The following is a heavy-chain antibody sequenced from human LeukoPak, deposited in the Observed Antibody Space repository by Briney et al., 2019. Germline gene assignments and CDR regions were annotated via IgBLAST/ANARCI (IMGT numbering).Heavy chain of an antibody. V-gene: IGHV3-48*01. CDR3: ASYYGDYGPFDY. CDR2: ISSGSSTI. J-gene: IGHJ4*02. CDR1: GFTFSSYS. Sequence: GGSLRLSCAASGFTFSSYSMNWVRQAPGKGLEWVSYISSGSSTIYYADSVKGRFTISRDNAKNSLYLQMNSLRAEDTAVYYCASYYGDYGPFDYWGQGTLVTVSS. D-gene: IGHD4-17*01.